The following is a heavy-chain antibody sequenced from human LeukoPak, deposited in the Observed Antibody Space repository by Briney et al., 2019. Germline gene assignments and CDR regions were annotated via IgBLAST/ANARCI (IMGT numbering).Heavy chain of an antibody. V-gene: IGHV3-66*01. Sequence: GGSLRLSCAASGISVSSNCMSWVRQAPGKGLQWVSVIYVDGSTYYADSVKGRITISRDNSKNTLYLQMNSLRAEDTAVYYCAKDGVQYSSGWYWFDPWGQGTLVTVSS. J-gene: IGHJ5*02. D-gene: IGHD6-19*01. CDR1: GISVSSNC. CDR2: IYVDGST. CDR3: AKDGVQYSSGWYWFDP.